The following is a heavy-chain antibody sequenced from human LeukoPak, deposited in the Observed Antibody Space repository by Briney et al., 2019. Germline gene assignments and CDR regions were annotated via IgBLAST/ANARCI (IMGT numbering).Heavy chain of an antibody. Sequence: KFQGRVTITRDTSASTAYMELSSLRSEDTAVYYCARRMIAYGANYDYWGQGTLVTVSS. D-gene: IGHD4-17*01. CDR3: ARRMIAYGANYDY. V-gene: IGHV1-3*01. J-gene: IGHJ4*02.